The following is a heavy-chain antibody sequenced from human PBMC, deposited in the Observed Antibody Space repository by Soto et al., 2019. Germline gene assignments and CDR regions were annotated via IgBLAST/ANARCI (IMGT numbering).Heavy chain of an antibody. CDR1: GGSISSGDYY. D-gene: IGHD5-18*01. Sequence: PSETLSLTCTVSGGSISSGDYYWSWIRQPPGKGLEWIGYIYYSGSTYYNPSLKSRVTISVDTSKNQFSLKLSSVTAADTAVYYWARDTAPEGFDPRGEGTLVTVSS. J-gene: IGHJ5*02. CDR2: IYYSGST. CDR3: ARDTAPEGFDP. V-gene: IGHV4-30-4*01.